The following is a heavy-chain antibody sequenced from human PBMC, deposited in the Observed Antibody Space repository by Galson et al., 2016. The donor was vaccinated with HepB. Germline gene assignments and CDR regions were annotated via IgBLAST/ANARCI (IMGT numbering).Heavy chain of an antibody. V-gene: IGHV1-69*13. D-gene: IGHD2-8*02. Sequence: SVKVSCKASGGTLSSYVISWVRQAPGQGLEWMGGITPMYATTIYEQKVKARITITADESTSTPYMELNSLRSEDTAVYYCARGSGGTHCALDYWGQGTLVTVSS. CDR3: ARGSGGTHCALDY. CDR2: ITPMYATT. J-gene: IGHJ4*02. CDR1: GGTLSSYV.